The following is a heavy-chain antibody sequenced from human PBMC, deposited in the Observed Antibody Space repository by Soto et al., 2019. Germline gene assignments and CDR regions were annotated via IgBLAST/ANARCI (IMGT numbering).Heavy chain of an antibody. CDR2: IYPDSGGT. CDR3: GATRVPEVDN. J-gene: IGHJ4*01. CDR1: GYTNSGIY. V-gene: IGHV1-2*02. D-gene: IGHD2-2*01. Sequence: GAAVKPCCKARGYTNSGIYIHWGRQAPGQGLESMGWIYPDSGGTDYAQKFQGRVTMTRDTSISTAYMELSRLRSDDTAVYDCGATRVPEVDNWG.